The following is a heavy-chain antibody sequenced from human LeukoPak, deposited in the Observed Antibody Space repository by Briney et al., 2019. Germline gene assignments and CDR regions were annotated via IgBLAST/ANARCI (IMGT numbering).Heavy chain of an antibody. D-gene: IGHD6-13*01. CDR1: GFTFSSYW. Sequence: GGSLRLSCAASGFTFSSYWMSWVRQAPGKGLEWVANIKQDGSEKYYVDSVKGRFTISRDNAKNSLYLQMNSLRAEDTAVYYCARDPYYSSSCSDYWGQGTPVTVSS. V-gene: IGHV3-7*01. J-gene: IGHJ4*02. CDR2: IKQDGSEK. CDR3: ARDPYYSSSCSDY.